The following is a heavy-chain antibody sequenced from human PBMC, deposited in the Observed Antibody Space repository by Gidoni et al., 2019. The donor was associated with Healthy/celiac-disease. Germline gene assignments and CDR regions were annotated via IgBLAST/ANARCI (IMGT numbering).Heavy chain of an antibody. D-gene: IGHD5-12*01. V-gene: IGHV3-21*01. CDR1: AFPFSSYR. CDR3: ARDNVERATPVDY. J-gene: IGHJ4*02. Sequence: EVQLVESGGGLVKPGGSLILSCAASAFPFSSYRMNWVRQAPGKGLEWVSSISSSSSYIYYADSGKGRFTISRDNAKNSLYLQMNSLRAEDKAVYYCARDNVERATPVDYWGQGTLVTVSS. CDR2: ISSSSSYI.